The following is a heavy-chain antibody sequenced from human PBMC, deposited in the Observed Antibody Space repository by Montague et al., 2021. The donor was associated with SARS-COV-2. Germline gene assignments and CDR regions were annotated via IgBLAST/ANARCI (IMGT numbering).Heavy chain of an antibody. CDR3: ASHCGGGRCYFGMDV. CDR1: GGSFSSY. J-gene: IGHJ6*02. CDR2: IGHGGGT. D-gene: IGHD2-15*01. V-gene: IGHV4-34*01. Sequence: SETLSLTCDVYGGSFSSYWSWIRQPPGRGLEWVGQIGHGGGTNYNPSLKSRVTISVDTSKNQVSLKLSSVTAADTAVYYCASHCGGGRCYFGMDVWSQGTTVTVSS.